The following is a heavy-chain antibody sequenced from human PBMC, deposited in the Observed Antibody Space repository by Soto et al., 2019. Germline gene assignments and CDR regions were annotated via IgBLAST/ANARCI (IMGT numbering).Heavy chain of an antibody. Sequence: GGSLRLSCTASGFTFNNYAMSWVRQAPGKGLEWVSTISGSGGDTYYADSVKGRFTISRDNSKTAMYLQMNSLRAEDTAVYYCAKAIGTIAARRKGYYYFAMDVWGQGTTVTVSS. CDR2: ISGSGGDT. J-gene: IGHJ6*02. V-gene: IGHV3-23*01. CDR3: AKAIGTIAARRKGYYYFAMDV. D-gene: IGHD6-6*01. CDR1: GFTFNNYA.